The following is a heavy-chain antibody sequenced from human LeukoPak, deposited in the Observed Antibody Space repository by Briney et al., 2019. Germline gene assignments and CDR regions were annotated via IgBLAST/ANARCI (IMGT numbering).Heavy chain of an antibody. CDR2: XXXSGST. CDR3: ARARDFWSGYYSYYYYGMDV. CDR1: XGSIXXXXXY. J-gene: IGHJ6*02. D-gene: IGHD3-3*01. V-gene: IGHV4-31*03. Sequence: PSETLSLTCTVSXGSIXXXXXYXSXIRQXXXXXXXXXXXXXXSGSTYYNPSLKSRVTISVDTSKNQFSLKLSSVTAADTAVYYCARARDFWSGYYSYYYYGMDVWGQGTTVTVSS.